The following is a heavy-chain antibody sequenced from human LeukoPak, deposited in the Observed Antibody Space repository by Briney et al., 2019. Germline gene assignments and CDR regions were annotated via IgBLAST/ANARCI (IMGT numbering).Heavy chain of an antibody. D-gene: IGHD2-21*01. J-gene: IGHJ4*02. CDR3: TKDAKYCDSYLCHLDYFQY. Sequence: RESVRLSCAASGFILKKYGMTWVRQAPGKGLQWVAGVTGTGHKTFYADSAKGRFTISRDDANNTMSLHINSLRVEDSAIYYCTKDAKYCDSYLCHLDYFQYWGQGILVTVSS. CDR1: GFILKKYG. V-gene: IGHV3-23*01. CDR2: VTGTGHKT.